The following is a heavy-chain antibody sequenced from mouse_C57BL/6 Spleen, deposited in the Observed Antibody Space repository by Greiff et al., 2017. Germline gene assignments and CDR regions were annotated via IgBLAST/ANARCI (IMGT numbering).Heavy chain of an antibody. Sequence: QVQLQQPGAELVRPGSSVKLSCKASGYTFTSYWMHWVKQRPIQGLEWIGNIDPSDSETHYNQKFKDKATLTVDKSSSTAYMQLSSLTSEDSAVYYCARPGDYDPFDDWGQGTTLTVSS. CDR2: IDPSDSET. D-gene: IGHD2-4*01. CDR1: GYTFTSYW. CDR3: ARPGDYDPFDD. J-gene: IGHJ2*01. V-gene: IGHV1-52*01.